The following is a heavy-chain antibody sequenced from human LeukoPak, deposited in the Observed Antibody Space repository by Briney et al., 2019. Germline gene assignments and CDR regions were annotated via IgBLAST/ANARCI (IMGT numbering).Heavy chain of an antibody. J-gene: IGHJ3*02. CDR1: GYTFTSYA. V-gene: IGHV7-4-1*02. CDR3: AVYGSGSYGPGAFDI. D-gene: IGHD3-10*01. Sequence: ASVRVSCKASGYTFTSYAMNWVRQAPGQGLEWMGWINTNTGNPTYAQGFTGRFVFSLDTSVSTAYLQISSLKAEDTAVYYCAVYGSGSYGPGAFDIWGQGTMVTVSS. CDR2: INTNTGNP.